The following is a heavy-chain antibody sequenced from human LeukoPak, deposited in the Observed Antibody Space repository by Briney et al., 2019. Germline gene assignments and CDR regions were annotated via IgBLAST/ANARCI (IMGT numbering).Heavy chain of an antibody. J-gene: IGHJ3*02. CDR2: ISGSGGST. Sequence: PGGSLRLSCAASGFTFSSYAMSCVRQAPGKGLEWGSAISGSGGSTYYADSVKGRFTISRDNSKNTGYLQMNSLRAEDTAVYYCAKDGSSGGDAFDIWGQGTMVTVSS. CDR1: GFTFSSYA. D-gene: IGHD3-22*01. CDR3: AKDGSSGGDAFDI. V-gene: IGHV3-23*01.